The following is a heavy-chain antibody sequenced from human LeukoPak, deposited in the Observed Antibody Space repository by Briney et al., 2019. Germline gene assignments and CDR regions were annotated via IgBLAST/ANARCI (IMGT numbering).Heavy chain of an antibody. V-gene: IGHV4-34*01. CDR2: INHSGST. CDR3: ARPGVGHYYFDY. CDR1: GVSFSGYY. J-gene: IGHJ4*02. Sequence: PSETLSLTCAVYGVSFSGYYWSWIRQPPGKGLEWIGEINHSGSTNYNPSLKSRVTISVDKSKNQFSLKLSSVTAADTAVYYCARPGVGHYYFDYWGQGTLVTVSS. D-gene: IGHD1-26*01.